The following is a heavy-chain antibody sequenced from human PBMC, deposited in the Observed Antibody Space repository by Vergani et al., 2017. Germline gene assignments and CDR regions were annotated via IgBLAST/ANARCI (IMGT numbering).Heavy chain of an antibody. CDR1: GFTFSSYS. CDR3: AKESGVRGADY. V-gene: IGHV3-33*06. D-gene: IGHD3-10*01. CDR2: IWYDGSNK. Sequence: VQLLESGGGLVQPGGSLRLSCAASGFTFSSYSMNWVRQAPGKGLEWVAVIWYDGSNKYYADSVKGRFTISRDNSKNTLYLQMNSLRAEDTAVYYCAKESGVRGADYWGQGTLVTVSS. J-gene: IGHJ4*02.